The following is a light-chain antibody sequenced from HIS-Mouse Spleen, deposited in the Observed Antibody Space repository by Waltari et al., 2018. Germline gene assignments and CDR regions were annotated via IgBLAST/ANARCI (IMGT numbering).Light chain of an antibody. J-gene: IGLJ3*02. CDR2: SPN. CDR1: SGSVSTSYY. V-gene: IGLV8-61*01. Sequence: QTVVTQEPSFSVSPGGTVTLTCGLSSGSVSTSYYPSWYQQTPGQAPRTLIYSPNPRSSGVPDRFPCCILGNKAALTITGAQADDESDYYCVLYMGSGIWVFGGGTKLTVL. CDR3: VLYMGSGIWV.